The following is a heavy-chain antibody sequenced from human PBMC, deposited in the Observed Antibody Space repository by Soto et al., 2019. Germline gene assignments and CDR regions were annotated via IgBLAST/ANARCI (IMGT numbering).Heavy chain of an antibody. Sequence: EAQLVESGGALVQPGGSLRLSCAASGFTFSNYYMTWVRQAPGKGLQWVASINQDGSEKYSVDSVKGRFTISRDNGKNSVYLQMNILRVEDTAVYYCARYVGEIWGHGTKVTVSS. CDR2: INQDGSEK. J-gene: IGHJ3*02. D-gene: IGHD2-15*01. CDR3: ARYVGEI. V-gene: IGHV3-7*02. CDR1: GFTFSNYY.